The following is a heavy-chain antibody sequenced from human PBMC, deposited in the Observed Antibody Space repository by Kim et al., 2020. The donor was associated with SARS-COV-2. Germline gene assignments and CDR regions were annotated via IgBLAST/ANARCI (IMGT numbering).Heavy chain of an antibody. CDR3: AKAQPLSSGWYVFEY. CDR1: GFTVDNFA. V-gene: IGHV3-23*01. Sequence: GGSLRLSCGASGFTVDNFAMSWVHQAPGKGLEWVSTDPGGGGRTFYADSVKGRFTISRDNSKNTVFLQMNSVRAEDTAVYYCAKAQPLSSGWYVFEYWGQGTLVTLSS. CDR2: DPGGGGRT. J-gene: IGHJ4*02. D-gene: IGHD6-19*01.